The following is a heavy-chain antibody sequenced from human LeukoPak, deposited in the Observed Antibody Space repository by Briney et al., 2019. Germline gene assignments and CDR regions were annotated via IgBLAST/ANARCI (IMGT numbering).Heavy chain of an antibody. V-gene: IGHV4-59*01. D-gene: IGHD2-15*01. CDR3: ARVVCSGGSCYYFDY. J-gene: IGHJ4*02. Sequence: SETLSLTCTVSGGSISSYYWSWIRQPPAKVLEWIGYTYYSGSTNYNPSLKSRVTISVDTSKNQFSLKLSSVTAADTAVYYCARVVCSGGSCYYFDYWGQGTLVTVSS. CDR2: TYYSGST. CDR1: GGSISSYY.